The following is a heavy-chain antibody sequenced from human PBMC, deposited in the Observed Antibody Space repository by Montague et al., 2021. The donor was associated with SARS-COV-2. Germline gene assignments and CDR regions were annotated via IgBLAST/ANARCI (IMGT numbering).Heavy chain of an antibody. CDR1: GFTFDDSA. CDR3: AKAHYYDSSGYDY. Sequence: SLRLSCAASGFTFDDSAMHWVRQAPGKGLEWVSGISWNSGSIGYADSVRGRFTISRDNAKNSLYLQMNSLRAEDTALYYCAKAHYYDSSGYDYWGQGTLVTVSS. CDR2: ISWNSGSI. V-gene: IGHV3-9*01. D-gene: IGHD3-22*01. J-gene: IGHJ4*02.